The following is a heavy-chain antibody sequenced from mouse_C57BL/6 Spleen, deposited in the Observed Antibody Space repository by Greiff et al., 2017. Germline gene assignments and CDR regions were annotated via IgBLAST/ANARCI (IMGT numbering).Heavy chain of an antibody. D-gene: IGHD4-1*01. V-gene: IGHV5-16*01. Sequence: DVQLVESEGGLVQPGSSMKLSCTASGFTFSDYYLAWVRQVPEKGLEWVANINYDGSSTYYLDSLKSRFIISRDNAKNILYLQMSSLKSEDTATYYCAREGTGTSFDYWGQGTTLTVSS. CDR1: GFTFSDYY. CDR2: INYDGSST. J-gene: IGHJ2*01. CDR3: AREGTGTSFDY.